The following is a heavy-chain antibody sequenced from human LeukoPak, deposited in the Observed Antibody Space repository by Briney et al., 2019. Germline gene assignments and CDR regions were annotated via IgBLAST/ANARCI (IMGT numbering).Heavy chain of an antibody. V-gene: IGHV4-59*01. D-gene: IGHD4-17*01. CDR3: ARVQDYGDYRFDY. J-gene: IGHJ4*02. CDR2: IYYSGST. Sequence: SETLSLTCTVSGGSISSYYWSWIRRPPGKGLEWIGYIYYSGSTNYNPSLKSRVTISVDTSKNQFSLKLSSVTAADTAVYYCARVQDYGDYRFDYWGQGTLVTVSS. CDR1: GGSISSYY.